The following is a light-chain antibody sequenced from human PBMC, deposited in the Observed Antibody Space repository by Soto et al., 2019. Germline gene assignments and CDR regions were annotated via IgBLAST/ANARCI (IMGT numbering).Light chain of an antibody. Sequence: EIMMTQSPATLSASPGERATLSCRASQSVTTNLAWYQKKPGQAPRLLIYNAFTRSTGIAARFSGSGSGTDFTLTISSLQSEDFAVYSCQQYNNWPPFTFGQGTKLEIK. J-gene: IGKJ2*01. CDR3: QQYNNWPPFT. V-gene: IGKV3-15*01. CDR2: NAF. CDR1: QSVTTN.